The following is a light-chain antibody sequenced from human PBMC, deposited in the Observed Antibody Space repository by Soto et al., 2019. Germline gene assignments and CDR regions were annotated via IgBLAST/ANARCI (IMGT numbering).Light chain of an antibody. Sequence: QSVLTQPPSVSGAPGQRVAISCAGTSSNIGAGYDVNWYQHLPGTAPKLLIFGNINRPAGVPDRFSGSKSGTSASLAITGLQVADEGYYDCQTYDTGVSGSIFGGGTQLTVL. V-gene: IGLV1-40*01. CDR3: QTYDTGVSGSI. CDR2: GNI. CDR1: SSNIGAGYD. J-gene: IGLJ2*01.